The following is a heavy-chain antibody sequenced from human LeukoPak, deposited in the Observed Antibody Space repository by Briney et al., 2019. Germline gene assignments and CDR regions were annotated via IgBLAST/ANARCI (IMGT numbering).Heavy chain of an antibody. CDR3: ARPREGGVDTAMAF. J-gene: IGHJ4*02. CDR2: INPNSGGT. Sequence: ASVKVSCKTSGYTFTSYYIHWVRQAPGEGLEWMGWINPNSGGTNYAQKFQGWVTMTRDTSISTAYMELSRLRSDDTAVYYCARPREGGVDTAMAFWGQGTLVTVSS. CDR1: GYTFTSYY. V-gene: IGHV1-2*04. D-gene: IGHD5-18*01.